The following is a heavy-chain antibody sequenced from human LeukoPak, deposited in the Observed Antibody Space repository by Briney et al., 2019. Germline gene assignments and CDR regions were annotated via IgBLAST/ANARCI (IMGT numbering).Heavy chain of an antibody. CDR2: INHSGST. CDR1: GYSITSNTYF. J-gene: IGHJ6*03. D-gene: IGHD1-1*01. CDR3: ARVQEGWKQGYYYYMDV. Sequence: SETLSLTCTVSGYSITSNTYFWDWIRQPPGKGLEWIGEINHSGSTNYNPSLKSRVTISVDTSKNQFSLKLSSVTAADTAVYYCARVQEGWKQGYYYYMDVWGKGTTVTVSS. V-gene: IGHV4-39*07.